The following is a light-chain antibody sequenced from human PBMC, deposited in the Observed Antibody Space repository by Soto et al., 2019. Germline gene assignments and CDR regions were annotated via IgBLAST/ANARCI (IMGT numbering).Light chain of an antibody. V-gene: IGKV3-20*01. J-gene: IGKJ5*01. CDR1: QSLTSSY. CDR3: QQYDASPVT. CDR2: GAN. Sequence: EIVVTQSPGTLSLSPGERVTLSCRTSQSLTSSYLAWYQQKPGQAPRLLIYGANSRATGIPDRFSGSGSGTDFSLTVSRLEPEDFAVYYCQQYDASPVTLGQGTRLEIK.